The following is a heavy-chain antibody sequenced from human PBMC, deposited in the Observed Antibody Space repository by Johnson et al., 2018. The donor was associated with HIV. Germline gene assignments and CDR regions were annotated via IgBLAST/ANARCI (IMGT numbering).Heavy chain of an antibody. CDR3: ARTGVLGAFDI. CDR1: GFIFRNYG. Sequence: QVQLVESGGGLKQPGGSLRLSCAASGFIFRNYGMHWVRQAPGNGLEWVAFISFDGRSKYYADSVKGRFTISRDNSKNTLYLQMNSLRAGDTGVYYCARTGVLGAFDIWGQGTMVTVSS. V-gene: IGHV3-30*02. J-gene: IGHJ3*02. CDR2: ISFDGRSK. D-gene: IGHD2-8*02.